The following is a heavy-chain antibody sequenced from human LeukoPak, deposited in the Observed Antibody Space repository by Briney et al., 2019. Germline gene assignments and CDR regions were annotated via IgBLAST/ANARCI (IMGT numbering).Heavy chain of an antibody. CDR2: INPNSGNT. CDR1: GYTFTSYD. CDR3: ARVDTAEWYFDL. Sequence: ASVKVSCKASGYTFTSYDINWVRQATGQGLEWMGWINPNSGNTGYAQKFQGRVTMTRNTSISTAYMELSSLRSEDTAVYYCARVDTAEWYFDLWGRGTLVTVSS. V-gene: IGHV1-8*01. D-gene: IGHD5-18*01. J-gene: IGHJ2*01.